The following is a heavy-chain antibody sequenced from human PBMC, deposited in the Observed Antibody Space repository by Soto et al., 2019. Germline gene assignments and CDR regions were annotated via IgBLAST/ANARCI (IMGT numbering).Heavy chain of an antibody. CDR1: GSSISSYY. Sequence: SETLSLTCTVSGSSISSYYWSWIRQPPGKGLGWIGYIYYSGSTNYNPSLKSRVTISVDTSKNQFSLKLSSVTAADTAVYYCARIYGDYYFDYWGQGTLVTVSS. CDR2: IYYSGST. D-gene: IGHD4-17*01. CDR3: ARIYGDYYFDY. V-gene: IGHV4-59*01. J-gene: IGHJ4*02.